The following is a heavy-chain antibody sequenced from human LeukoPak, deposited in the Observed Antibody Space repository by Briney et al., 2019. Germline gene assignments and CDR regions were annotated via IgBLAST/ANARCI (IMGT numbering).Heavy chain of an antibody. Sequence: ETLSLTCAVYGGSFGGYYWSWVRQAPGKGLEWVSAISGSGGSTYYADPVKGRFTISRDNSKNTLYLQMNSLRAEDTAVYYCAKDRGYIDYWGQGTLVTVSS. J-gene: IGHJ4*02. CDR2: ISGSGGST. V-gene: IGHV3-23*01. CDR1: GGSFGGYY. D-gene: IGHD2-2*02. CDR3: AKDRGYIDY.